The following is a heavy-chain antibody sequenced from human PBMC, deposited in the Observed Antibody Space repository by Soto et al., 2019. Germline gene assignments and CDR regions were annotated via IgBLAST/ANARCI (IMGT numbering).Heavy chain of an antibody. V-gene: IGHV3-23*01. D-gene: IGHD1-26*01. Sequence: EAQLLESGGGLAQPGGTLRLSCAASGFTFSTYPMAWVRQAPGKGLEWVSTIHGSGETAYYADSVKGRFTISRDNSNNTVYLQMDSLRAEETATYYCAKRQSGSYYAAFDVWGQGTVVTVSS. J-gene: IGHJ3*01. CDR2: IHGSGETA. CDR1: GFTFSTYP. CDR3: AKRQSGSYYAAFDV.